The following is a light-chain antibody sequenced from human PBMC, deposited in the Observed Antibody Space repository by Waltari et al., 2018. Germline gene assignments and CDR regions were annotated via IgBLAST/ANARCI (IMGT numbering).Light chain of an antibody. J-gene: IGLJ2*01. Sequence: QSALTQPRSVSGSPGQSLTLSCTGTNSDVGAYNYVSWYQQRPGKAPQPVIYDVDKRPSGAPEPFAGSKAGHTAALTISGLQADDEADYYCCSYAGRYTSVFGGGTKVTVL. CDR2: DVD. CDR3: CSYAGRYTSV. V-gene: IGLV2-11*01. CDR1: NSDVGAYNY.